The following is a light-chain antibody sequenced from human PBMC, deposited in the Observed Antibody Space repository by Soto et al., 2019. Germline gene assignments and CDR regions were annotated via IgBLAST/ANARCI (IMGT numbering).Light chain of an antibody. CDR2: DVN. CDR1: SSDVAAYNY. J-gene: IGLJ1*01. V-gene: IGLV2-14*03. CDR3: SSYTTSHTPLYV. Sequence: QSALTQPASVSGSPGQSITISCTGTSSDVAAYNYVSWFQHHAGKAPKLMLYDVNNRPSGVSNRFSGSKSGNTASLTISGLQVEDEADYYCSSYTTSHTPLYVFGTGTKLTVL.